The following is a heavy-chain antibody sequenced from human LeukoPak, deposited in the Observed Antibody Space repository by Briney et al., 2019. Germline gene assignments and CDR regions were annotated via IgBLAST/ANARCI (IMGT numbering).Heavy chain of an antibody. D-gene: IGHD1-7*01. CDR3: AKDISGTQYYYYYYGMDV. Sequence: GGSLRLSCAPSGFTFRSYWMHWVRQAPGKGLVWVSLISGDGGSTYYADSVKGRFTISRDNSKNSLYLQMNSLRTEDTALYCCAKDISGTQYYYYYYGMDVWGQGTTVTVSS. V-gene: IGHV3-43*02. J-gene: IGHJ6*02. CDR1: GFTFRSYW. CDR2: ISGDGGST.